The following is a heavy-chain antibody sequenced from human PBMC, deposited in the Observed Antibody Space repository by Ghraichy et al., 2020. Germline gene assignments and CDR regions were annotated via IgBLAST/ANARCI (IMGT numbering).Heavy chain of an antibody. D-gene: IGHD1-1*01. J-gene: IGHJ3*02. Sequence: GESLNISCKGSGYSFTSYWIGWVRQMPGKGLEWMGIIYPGDSDARYSPSFQGQVTISADKSISTAYLQWSSLKASDTAMYYCARQWGGPPWKATAHAFDIWGQGTMVTVSS. V-gene: IGHV5-51*01. CDR3: ARQWGGPPWKATAHAFDI. CDR2: IYPGDSDA. CDR1: GYSFTSYW.